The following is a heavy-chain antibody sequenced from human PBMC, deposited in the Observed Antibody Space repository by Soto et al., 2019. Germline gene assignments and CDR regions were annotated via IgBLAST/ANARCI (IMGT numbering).Heavy chain of an antibody. J-gene: IGHJ4*02. CDR2: IYHSGST. Sequence: QVQLRESGPGLVTPSGTLSLTCAVSGGSISSSYWWNWVRQPPGKGLEWIGKIYHSGSTNYNPSLKNRVTISVDKSNNQFSLRLSSVTAADTAVYFCVTSLNYDFWRDGGRHYYFDYWGQGTLVTVSS. D-gene: IGHD3-3*01. CDR1: GGSISSSYW. V-gene: IGHV4-4*02. CDR3: VTSLNYDFWRDGGRHYYFDY.